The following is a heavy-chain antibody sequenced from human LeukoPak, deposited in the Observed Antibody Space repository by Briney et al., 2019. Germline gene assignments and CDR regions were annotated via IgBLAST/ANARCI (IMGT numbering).Heavy chain of an antibody. D-gene: IGHD6-6*01. CDR2: IRYDGTNK. CDR1: GFTFSSYG. Sequence: GGSLRLSCAASGFTFSSYGMHWVRQAPGKGLEWVAFIRYDGTNKYYADSVKGRLTISRDNSKNMLYLEMNSLRAEDTAVYYCAKGGEYSSFGDYWGQGTLVTVSS. V-gene: IGHV3-30*02. J-gene: IGHJ4*02. CDR3: AKGGEYSSFGDY.